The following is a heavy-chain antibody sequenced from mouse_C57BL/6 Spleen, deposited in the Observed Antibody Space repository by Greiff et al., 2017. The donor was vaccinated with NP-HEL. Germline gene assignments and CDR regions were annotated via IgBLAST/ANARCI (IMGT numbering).Heavy chain of an antibody. V-gene: IGHV14-4*01. CDR2: IDPENGDT. D-gene: IGHD2-1*01. CDR3: TTAGDGNPNYYARDY. CDR1: GFNIKDDY. J-gene: IGHJ4*01. Sequence: VQLQQSGAELVRPGASVKLSCTASGFNIKDDYMPWVKQRPEQGLEWIGWIDPENGDTEYASKFQGKATITAETSSNTAYLQLSSLTSEDTAVYYCTTAGDGNPNYYARDYWGQGTSVTVSS.